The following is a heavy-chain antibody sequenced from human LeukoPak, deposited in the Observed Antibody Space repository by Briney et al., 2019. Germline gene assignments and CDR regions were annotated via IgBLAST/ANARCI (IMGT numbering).Heavy chain of an antibody. CDR3: ARAPYGSATNNYYMDV. V-gene: IGHV4-59*01. D-gene: IGHD3-10*01. J-gene: IGHJ6*03. CDR1: GGSISSYY. Sequence: SETLSLTCTVSGGSISSYYWSWIRQPPGKGLEWVGFFYYSGSTNYNPSLKSRVTISVDTSKNQFSLKLSSVTAADTAVYYCARAPYGSATNNYYMDVWGKGTTVTVSS. CDR2: FYYSGST.